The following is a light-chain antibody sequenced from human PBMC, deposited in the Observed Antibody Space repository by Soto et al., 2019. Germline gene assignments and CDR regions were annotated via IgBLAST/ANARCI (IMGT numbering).Light chain of an antibody. CDR3: QQSEK. Sequence: EIVLTQSPGTLSLSPGEGATLSCRASQSVGGTFLAWYQQKGGQAPRLLIHGASNRATGIPDRFSGSGSGTDFTLTISRLEPEDFAVYYCQQSEKFGQGTKVDIK. CDR1: QSVGGTF. V-gene: IGKV3-20*01. J-gene: IGKJ1*01. CDR2: GAS.